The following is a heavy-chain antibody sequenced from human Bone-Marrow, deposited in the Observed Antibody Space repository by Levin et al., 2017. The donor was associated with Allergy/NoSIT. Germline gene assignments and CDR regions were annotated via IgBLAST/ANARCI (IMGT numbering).Heavy chain of an antibody. V-gene: IGHV1-18*01. CDR2: ISTYNTDR. D-gene: IGHD6-6*01. CDR1: GYIFTDYG. J-gene: IGHJ4*02. CDR3: ARARAQALVTPDY. Sequence: GGSLRLSCKTSGYIFTDYGVTWLRQAPGQGLEWLGWISTYNTDRNYAQKLQDRLTMTTDTSTNTGYMELRALRSDDTAVYYCARARAQALVTPDYWGQGTLVTVSS.